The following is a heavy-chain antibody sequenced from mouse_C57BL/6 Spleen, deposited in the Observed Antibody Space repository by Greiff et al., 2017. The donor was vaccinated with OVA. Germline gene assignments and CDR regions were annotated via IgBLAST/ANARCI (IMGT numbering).Heavy chain of an antibody. V-gene: IGHV1-80*01. CDR2: IYPGDGDT. Sequence: VQLQQSGAELVKPGASVKISCKASGYAFSSYWMNWVKQRPGKGLEWIGQIYPGDGDTNYNGKFKGKATLTADKSSSTAYMQLSSLTSEDSAVYFCARRGVYYGSSYWYFDVWGTGTTVTVSS. CDR3: ARRGVYYGSSYWYFDV. J-gene: IGHJ1*03. CDR1: GYAFSSYW. D-gene: IGHD1-1*01.